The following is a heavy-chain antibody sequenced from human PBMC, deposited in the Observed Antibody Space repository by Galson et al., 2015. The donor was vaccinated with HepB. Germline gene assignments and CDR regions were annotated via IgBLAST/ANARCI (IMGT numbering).Heavy chain of an antibody. V-gene: IGHV3-30*18. J-gene: IGHJ4*02. Sequence: SLRLSCAASGFPFRSNGMHWVRQAPGKGLEWVALISYDGSHKYYADSVRGRFTISRDKSKSTLYLQMNSLRAEDTALYYCAKSNLRGVTPCNFDYWGQGTLVTVSS. D-gene: IGHD3-10*01. CDR1: GFPFRSNG. CDR3: AKSNLRGVTPCNFDY. CDR2: ISYDGSHK.